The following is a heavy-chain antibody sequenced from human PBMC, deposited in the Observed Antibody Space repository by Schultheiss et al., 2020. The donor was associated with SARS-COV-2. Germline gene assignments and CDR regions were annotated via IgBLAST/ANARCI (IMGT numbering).Heavy chain of an antibody. CDR1: GFTFSSYS. CDR3: ARDGGSYSYFDY. D-gene: IGHD1-26*01. CDR2: ISSSSSYI. J-gene: IGHJ4*02. Sequence: GGSLRLSCAASGFTFSSYSMNWVRQAPGKGLEWVSSISSSSSYIYYADSVKGRFTISRDNAKNSLYLQMNSLRAEDTAVYYCARDGGSYSYFDYWGQGTLVTVSS. V-gene: IGHV3-21*01.